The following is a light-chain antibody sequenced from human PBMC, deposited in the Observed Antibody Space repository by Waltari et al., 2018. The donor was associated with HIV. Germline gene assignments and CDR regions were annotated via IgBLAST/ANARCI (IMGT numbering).Light chain of an antibody. Sequence: QSVLTQPPSASGTPGQRVTISCSGRSSNIGGHYVYWYQQLPGTAPKLLIYRNNQRPSGVPERFSGSKSGTSASMAISGLRSEDEADYYCASWDDSLSGYVVFGGGTKLTVL. CDR3: ASWDDSLSGYVV. V-gene: IGLV1-47*01. CDR2: RNN. J-gene: IGLJ2*01. CDR1: SSNIGGHY.